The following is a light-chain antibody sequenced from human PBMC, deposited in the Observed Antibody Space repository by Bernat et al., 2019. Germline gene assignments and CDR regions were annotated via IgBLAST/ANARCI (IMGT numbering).Light chain of an antibody. V-gene: IGLV3-27*01. Sequence: SYELTQPSSVSVSPGQTARITCSGDVLAKKYARWFQQKPGQAPLLVIYKDSERPSGIPERFSGSNSGTTVTLTISGAQVEDEADYYCYSAADNTRVFGGGTKLTVL. J-gene: IGLJ3*02. CDR1: VLAKKY. CDR2: KDS. CDR3: YSAADNTRV.